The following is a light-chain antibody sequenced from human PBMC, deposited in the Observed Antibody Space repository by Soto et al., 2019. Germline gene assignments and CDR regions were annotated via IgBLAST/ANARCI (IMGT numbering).Light chain of an antibody. CDR1: SSHIGTNT. CDR2: STN. V-gene: IGLV1-44*01. J-gene: IGLJ2*01. Sequence: QSALTQPPSASGTPGQRVTISCSGSSSHIGTNTVNWYQQFPGSAPQLLLYSTNQRPSGVPGPFSGSKSGTSASLAISGLQSEDEADYYCAAWDGSLDVVLFGGGTKLTVL. CDR3: AAWDGSLDVVL.